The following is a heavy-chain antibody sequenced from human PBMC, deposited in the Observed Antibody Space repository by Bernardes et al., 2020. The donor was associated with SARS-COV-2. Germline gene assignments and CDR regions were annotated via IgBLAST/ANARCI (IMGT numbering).Heavy chain of an antibody. Sequence: GGSLRLSCAASGFTFSSSWMHWVRQVPGKGLAWVSRIHGDGSSISYADSVKGRFTISRDNAKNTLFLQMNNLRAEDTAVYYCAAIAVTGTAGSFDIWGQGTMVTVSS. J-gene: IGHJ3*02. CDR3: AAIAVTGTAGSFDI. CDR2: IHGDGSSI. V-gene: IGHV3-74*01. CDR1: GFTFSSSW. D-gene: IGHD6-19*01.